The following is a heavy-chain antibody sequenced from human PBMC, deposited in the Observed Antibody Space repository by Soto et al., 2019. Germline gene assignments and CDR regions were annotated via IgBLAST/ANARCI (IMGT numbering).Heavy chain of an antibody. V-gene: IGHV3-23*01. D-gene: IGHD1-26*01. Sequence: EVQLLESGGGLVQPGGSLRLSCAASGFTFSSYAMSWVRQAPGQRLEWVSALSGSGGSTYYADSVKGRFTISRDNSKNTLYLQINSLRAEDTAVYYCAKGGGSYYYGARAFDYWGQGTLVTVSS. CDR1: GFTFSSYA. CDR3: AKGGGSYYYGARAFDY. J-gene: IGHJ4*02. CDR2: LSGSGGST.